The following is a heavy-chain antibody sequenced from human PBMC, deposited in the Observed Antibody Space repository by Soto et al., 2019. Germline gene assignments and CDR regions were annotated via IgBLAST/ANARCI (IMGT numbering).Heavy chain of an antibody. D-gene: IGHD4-17*01. Sequence: ASVKVSCKASGGTFSSYAIRWVRQAPGQGLEWMGGIIPIFGTANYAQKFQGRVTITADESTSTAYMELSSLRSEDTAVYYCARDFDYGGDYNWFDPWGQGTMVTVYS. V-gene: IGHV1-69*13. J-gene: IGHJ5*02. CDR2: IIPIFGTA. CDR1: GGTFSSYA. CDR3: ARDFDYGGDYNWFDP.